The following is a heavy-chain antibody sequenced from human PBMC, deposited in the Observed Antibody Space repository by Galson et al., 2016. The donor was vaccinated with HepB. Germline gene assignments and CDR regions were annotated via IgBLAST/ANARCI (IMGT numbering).Heavy chain of an antibody. CDR3: ARGKVIAAEVFDY. V-gene: IGHV3-30*04. J-gene: IGHJ4*02. CDR1: GFPFSDYA. CDR2: ISHDGKNE. Sequence: SLRLSCAASGFPFSDYAIHWVRQAPGKGLEWVAVISHDGKNEYYADSVKGRFTISRDTSKNTLYLHMNSLRVEDTAVYYCARGKVIAAEVFDYWGQGTLVTVSS. D-gene: IGHD6-13*01.